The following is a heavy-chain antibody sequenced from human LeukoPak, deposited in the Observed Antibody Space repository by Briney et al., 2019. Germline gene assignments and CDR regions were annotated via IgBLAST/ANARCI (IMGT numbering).Heavy chain of an antibody. V-gene: IGHV5-51*01. CDR1: GYSFTNSW. D-gene: IGHD6-19*01. J-gene: IGHJ4*02. Sequence: GESLKISCKGSGYSFTNSWIGWVRQMPGKGLEWVGIIYLGDSDTRYSPSFQGQVTISADKSVNTAYLQWSSLKASDTAMYYCARQSSGWYRVFDYWGQGTLVTVSS. CDR3: ARQSSGWYRVFDY. CDR2: IYLGDSDT.